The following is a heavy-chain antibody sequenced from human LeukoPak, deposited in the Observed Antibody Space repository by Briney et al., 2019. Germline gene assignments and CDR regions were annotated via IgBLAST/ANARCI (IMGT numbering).Heavy chain of an antibody. CDR1: GGSFSSSSYS. Sequence: PSETLSLTCAVSGGSFSSSSYSWSWIRQPPGNRLEWIGHVDSSGNTNYNPSLESRVTMSVDTSKKQFSLKLTSVTAADMAVYFCARQFLVGSTFHAFDLWGQGTRVTVSS. J-gene: IGHJ3*01. V-gene: IGHV4-61*01. D-gene: IGHD1-26*01. CDR3: ARQFLVGSTFHAFDL. CDR2: VDSSGNT.